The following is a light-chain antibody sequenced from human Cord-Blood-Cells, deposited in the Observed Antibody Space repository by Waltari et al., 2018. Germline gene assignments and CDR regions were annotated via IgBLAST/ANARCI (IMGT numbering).Light chain of an antibody. CDR3: CSYAGSSTYV. CDR1: SSDVGSYNL. CDR2: EGS. J-gene: IGLJ1*01. V-gene: IGLV2-23*01. Sequence: QSALPQTASVSGSPGQSITISCTGTSSDVGSYNLVSWYQQHPGKAPKLMIYEGSKPPSGVSNRFSGSKSGNTASLTISGRQAEDEADYYCCSYAGSSTYVFGTGTNVTVL.